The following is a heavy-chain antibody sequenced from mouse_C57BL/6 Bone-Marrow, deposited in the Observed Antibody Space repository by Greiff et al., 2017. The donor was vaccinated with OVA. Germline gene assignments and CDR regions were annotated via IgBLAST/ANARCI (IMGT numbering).Heavy chain of an antibody. CDR1: RFTFSDYG. CDR2: ISSGSSTI. V-gene: IGHV5-17*01. J-gene: IGHJ2*01. Sequence: EVMLVESGGGLVKPGGSLKLSCAASRFTFSDYGMHWVRQAPEKGLEWVAYISSGSSTIYYADTVKGRFTISRDNAKNTLFLQMTSLRSEDTAMYYCASLYYYGSSYGYWGQGTTLTVSS. CDR3: ASLYYYGSSYGY. D-gene: IGHD1-1*01.